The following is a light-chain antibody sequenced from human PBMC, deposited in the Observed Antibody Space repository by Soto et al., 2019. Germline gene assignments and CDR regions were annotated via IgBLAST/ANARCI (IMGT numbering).Light chain of an antibody. V-gene: IGKV3-20*01. CDR3: QQYDSSSYT. Sequence: EIVLTQSPGTLSLSPGERATLSCRASQSVSSSYLVWYQQKPGQAPGLLIYGASSRATGIPDRFSGSGSGTDFPLTISRLEPEDFAVYYCQQYDSSSYTFGQGTKLEIK. CDR1: QSVSSSY. CDR2: GAS. J-gene: IGKJ2*01.